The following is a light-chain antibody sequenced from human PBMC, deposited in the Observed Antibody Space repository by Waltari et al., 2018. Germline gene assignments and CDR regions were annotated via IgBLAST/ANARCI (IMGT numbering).Light chain of an antibody. CDR3: QSYDGSHVV. CDR2: GNN. Sequence: QSVLTQPPSVSGAPGQRVTISCTGSSSNIGARDGVHWYQQLPGTAPRLLIYGNNNRPSGVPDRFSGSKSGPSASLAITGLQAEDEADYYCQSYDGSHVVFGGGTKLTVL. J-gene: IGLJ2*01. V-gene: IGLV1-40*01. CDR1: SSNIGARDG.